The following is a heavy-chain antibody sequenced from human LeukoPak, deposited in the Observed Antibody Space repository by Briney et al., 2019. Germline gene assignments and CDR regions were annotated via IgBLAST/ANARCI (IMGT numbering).Heavy chain of an antibody. CDR1: GGSFSGYY. CDR3: ARGSAGESSGYYDY. Sequence: PLETLSLTCAVSGGSFSGYYWSWIRQPPGKGLEWIGEINHSGSTNYNPSLKSRVTISVDTSKNQFSLKLRSVTAADTAVYYCARGSAGESSGYYDYWGQGTLVTVSS. D-gene: IGHD3-22*01. V-gene: IGHV4-34*01. J-gene: IGHJ4*02. CDR2: INHSGST.